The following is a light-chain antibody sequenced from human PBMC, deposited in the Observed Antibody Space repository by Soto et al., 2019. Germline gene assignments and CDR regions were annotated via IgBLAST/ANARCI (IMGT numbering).Light chain of an antibody. CDR1: QSVNSN. J-gene: IGKJ2*01. CDR2: GAS. CDR3: QQYNNWPPDT. Sequence: EIVMTQSPASLSMSPGERATLSCRASQSVNSNLAWYQQKPGQAPRLLIYGASTRATGIPGRFRGSGSGTDFTLTITSLQSEDFAVYFCQQYNNWPPDTFGQGTKLDIK. V-gene: IGKV3-15*01.